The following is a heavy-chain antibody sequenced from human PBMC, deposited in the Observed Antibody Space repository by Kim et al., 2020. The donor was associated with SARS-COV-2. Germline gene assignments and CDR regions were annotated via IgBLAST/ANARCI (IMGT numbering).Heavy chain of an antibody. CDR2: TIPMFDTA. J-gene: IGHJ6*02. Sequence: SVKVSCKVSGGSLSSFGISWVRQAPGQGLEWLGGTIPMFDTAQYAQKFQGRVKITADEYTATVFMELKSLRSDDTAVYYCARDRPTDGTTFDGMDVWGQGT. CDR3: ARDRPTDGTTFDGMDV. V-gene: IGHV1-69*13. CDR1: GGSLSSFG. D-gene: IGHD1-1*01.